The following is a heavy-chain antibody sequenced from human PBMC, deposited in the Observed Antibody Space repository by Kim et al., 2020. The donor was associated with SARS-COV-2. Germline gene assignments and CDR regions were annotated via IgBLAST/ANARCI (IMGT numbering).Heavy chain of an antibody. CDR3: AKSNWFDS. J-gene: IGHJ5*01. V-gene: IGHV3-7*01. Sequence: GGSLRLSCAASGFIFSDHWMSWVRQAPGKGLEWVANMKDGSEVFYVDSVKGRFTISRDNAKNSLFLQMNSLRAEDTAVYYCAKSNWFDSWGQGTLVTVSS. CDR1: GFIFSDHW. CDR2: MKDGSEV.